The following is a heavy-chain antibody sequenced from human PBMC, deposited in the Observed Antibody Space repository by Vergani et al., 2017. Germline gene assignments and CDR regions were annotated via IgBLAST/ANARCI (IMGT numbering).Heavy chain of an antibody. D-gene: IGHD1-26*01. V-gene: IGHV4-34*01. CDR1: GGSFSGYY. J-gene: IGHJ6*03. CDR2: INHSGST. Sequence: QVQLQESGPGLVKPSETLSLTCAVYGGSFSGYYWSWIRQPPGKGLEWIGEINHSGSTNYNPSLKSRVTISVDTSKNQFSLKLSSVTAADTAVYYCARGKTARAYYYMDVWGKGTTVTVSS. CDR3: ARGKTARAYYYMDV.